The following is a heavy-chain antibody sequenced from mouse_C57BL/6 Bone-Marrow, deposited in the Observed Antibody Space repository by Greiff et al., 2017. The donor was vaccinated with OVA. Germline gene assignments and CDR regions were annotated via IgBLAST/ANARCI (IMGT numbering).Heavy chain of an antibody. V-gene: IGHV1-69*01. CDR1: GYTFTSYW. CDR2: IDPSDSYT. CDR3: ARKNYGYDGGAWFAY. J-gene: IGHJ3*01. D-gene: IGHD2-2*01. Sequence: QVQLQQPGAELVMPGASVKLSCKASGYTFTSYWMHWVKQRPGQGLEWIGEIDPSDSYTNSNQKFKGKSTLTVDKSSNTAYMQLSSLTSEDSAVYYCARKNYGYDGGAWFAYWGQGTLVTVSA.